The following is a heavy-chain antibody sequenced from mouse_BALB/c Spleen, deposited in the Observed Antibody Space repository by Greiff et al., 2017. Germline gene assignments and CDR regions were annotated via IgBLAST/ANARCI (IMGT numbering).Heavy chain of an antibody. V-gene: IGHV5-6*01. CDR3: ARRKPYYYAMDY. J-gene: IGHJ4*01. CDR1: GFTFSSYG. Sequence: EVQGVESGGDLVKPGGSLKLSCAASGFTFSSYGMSWVRQTPDKRLEWVATISSGGSYTYYPDSVKGRFTISRDNAKNTLYLQMSSLKSEDTAMYYCARRKPYYYAMDYWGQGTSVTVSS. CDR2: ISSGGSYT.